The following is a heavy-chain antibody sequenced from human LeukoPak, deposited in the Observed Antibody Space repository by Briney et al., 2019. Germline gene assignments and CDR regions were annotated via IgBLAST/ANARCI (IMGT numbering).Heavy chain of an antibody. CDR3: ATSGGDIVVVPAASPGGMDV. CDR1: GFTFSSYS. CDR2: MSSSSSYI. D-gene: IGHD2-2*01. V-gene: IGHV3-21*01. J-gene: IGHJ6*02. Sequence: SGGSLRLSCAASGFTFSSYSMNWVRQAPGKGLEWVSSMSSSSSYIYYADSVKGRFTISRDNAKNSLYLQMNSLRAEDTAVYYCATSGGDIVVVPAASPGGMDVWGQGTTVTVSS.